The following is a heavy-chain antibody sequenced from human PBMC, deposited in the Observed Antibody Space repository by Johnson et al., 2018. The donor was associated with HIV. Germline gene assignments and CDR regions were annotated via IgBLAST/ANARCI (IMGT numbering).Heavy chain of an antibody. CDR2: IKQDGSEK. V-gene: IGHV3-7*01. Sequence: VQLVESGGGLVQPGGSLRLSCAASGFTFSSYWMSWVRQAPGKGLEWVANIKQDGSEKYYVDSVRGRFSISRDNAKNTLYLQMNSLRPEDTAVYYCARDLRNSGWSNGFDVWGQGTVVTVSS. J-gene: IGHJ3*01. CDR3: ARDLRNSGWSNGFDV. CDR1: GFTFSSYW. D-gene: IGHD6-19*01.